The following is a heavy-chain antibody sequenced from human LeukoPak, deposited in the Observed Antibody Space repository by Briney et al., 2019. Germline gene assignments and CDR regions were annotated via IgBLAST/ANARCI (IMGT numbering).Heavy chain of an antibody. CDR1: GASISGSRFH. Sequence: SETLSLTCTVSGASISGSRFHWGWIRQPPGKGLEWIESIHYSGNTNYNPSLKSRVTVSVDTSKNQFSLRLYSVTATDTAVYYCARQGYISMYLDNWGLGALVTVSS. CDR3: ARQGYISMYLDN. D-gene: IGHD6-13*01. V-gene: IGHV4-39*01. CDR2: IHYSGNT. J-gene: IGHJ4*02.